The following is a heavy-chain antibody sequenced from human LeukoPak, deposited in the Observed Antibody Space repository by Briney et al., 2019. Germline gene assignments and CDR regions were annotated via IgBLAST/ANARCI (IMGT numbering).Heavy chain of an antibody. CDR3: ARQTDDFWSGFTNYYFDY. J-gene: IGHJ4*02. CDR2: IYYSGST. CDR1: GGSISSSSYY. Sequence: SETLSLTCTVSGGSISSSSYYWGWIRQPPGKGLEWIGSIYYSGSTYYNPSLKSRVTISVDTSKNQFSLKLSSVTAADTAVYYCARQTDDFWSGFTNYYFDYWGQGTLVTVSS. D-gene: IGHD3-3*01. V-gene: IGHV4-39*01.